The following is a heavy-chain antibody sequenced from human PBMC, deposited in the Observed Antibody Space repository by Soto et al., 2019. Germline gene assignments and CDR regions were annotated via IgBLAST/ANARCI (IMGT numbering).Heavy chain of an antibody. CDR1: ADTFTSYY. Sequence: ASVKVSCKAPADTFTSYYINWVRQAPGHGLEWMGIINPNGGSTRFAQTFQGRITMTTDTSTSTVYMELRSLRSEDTAVSYCARVVAAAGTYYGMDVWGQGTTVTVSS. CDR2: INPNGGST. CDR3: ARVVAAAGTYYGMDV. D-gene: IGHD6-13*01. V-gene: IGHV1-46*01. J-gene: IGHJ6*02.